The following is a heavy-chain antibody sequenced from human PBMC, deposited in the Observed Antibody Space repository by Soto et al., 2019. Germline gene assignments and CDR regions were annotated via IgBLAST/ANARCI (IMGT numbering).Heavy chain of an antibody. CDR3: ARHNVYSYGSNWFDP. CDR2: IYYSGST. CDR1: GGSISSYY. J-gene: IGHJ5*02. Sequence: PSETLSLTCTVSGGSISSYYWSWIRQPPGKGLEWIGSIYYSGSTYYNPSLKSRVTISVDTSKNQFSLKLSSVTAADTAVYYCARHNVYSYGSNWFDPWGQGTLVTVSS. V-gene: IGHV4-59*05. D-gene: IGHD5-18*01.